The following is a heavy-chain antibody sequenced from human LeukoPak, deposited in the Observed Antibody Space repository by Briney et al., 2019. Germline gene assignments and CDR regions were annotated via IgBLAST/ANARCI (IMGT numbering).Heavy chain of an antibody. D-gene: IGHD3-3*01. J-gene: IGHJ6*02. CDR1: GDSISSYY. CDR2: IYNSGRT. Sequence: SETLSLTCTVSGDSISSYYWSWIRQPPGKGLEWIGYIYNSGRTDYNPALKSRVTISIDTSKNQFSLKLSSVTAADSARYYCAKLESPYYYAMDVWGQGTTVIVSS. CDR3: AKLESPYYYAMDV. V-gene: IGHV4-59*01.